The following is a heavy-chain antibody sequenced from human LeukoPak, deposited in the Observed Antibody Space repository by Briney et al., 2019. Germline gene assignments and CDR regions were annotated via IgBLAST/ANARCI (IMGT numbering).Heavy chain of an antibody. CDR1: GYTFAGYY. CDR3: AREIGSGSFLDN. CDR2: INPKIGDT. D-gene: IGHD3-10*01. V-gene: IGHV1-2*02. Sequence: GASVKVSCKASGYTFAGYYMHWVRQAPGQGLEWMGWINPKIGDTNYAQKFQGRVTMTRDTSISTAYMELSRLRSDDTAVYYCAREIGSGSFLDNWGQGTLVTVSS. J-gene: IGHJ4*02.